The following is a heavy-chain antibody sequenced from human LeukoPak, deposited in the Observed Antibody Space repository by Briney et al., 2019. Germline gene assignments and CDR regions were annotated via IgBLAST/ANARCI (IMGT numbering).Heavy chain of an antibody. V-gene: IGHV3-30*02. CDR3: AKRGNYDSSGYYPLDH. D-gene: IGHD3-22*01. J-gene: IGHJ4*02. Sequence: GGSLRLSCAASGFTFTSYGMHWVRQAPGKGLEWVAFIRYDGSNKYYADSVQGRFTTSRDNSENTLYLQMNSLRAEDTAVYYCAKRGNYDSSGYYPLDHWGQGTLVTVSS. CDR2: IRYDGSNK. CDR1: GFTFTSYG.